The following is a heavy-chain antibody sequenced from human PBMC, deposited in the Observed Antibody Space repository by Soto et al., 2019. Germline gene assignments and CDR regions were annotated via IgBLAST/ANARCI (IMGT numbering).Heavy chain of an antibody. CDR2: IIPLFGTP. V-gene: IGHV1-69*01. Sequence: QVQLVQSGAEVKKPGSSVKVSCKASGGIFSTYAISWLRQAPGQGLEWMGGIIPLFGTPNYAQRFQGRVTITADESTSTAYMELSRLRSDDTAVYSCARDRDDYGSGNYYNRIDFWGQGTLFTVSS. CDR3: ARDRDDYGSGNYYNRIDF. D-gene: IGHD3-10*01. CDR1: GGIFSTYA. J-gene: IGHJ4*02.